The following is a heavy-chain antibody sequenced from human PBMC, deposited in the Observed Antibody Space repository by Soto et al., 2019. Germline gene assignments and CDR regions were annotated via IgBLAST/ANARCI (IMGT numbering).Heavy chain of an antibody. V-gene: IGHV3-30*18. CDR1: GFTFSDYA. J-gene: IGHJ4*02. CDR2: VSHDGRNT. Sequence: VQLVESGGGVVQPGRSLRLSCAASGFTFSDYAMHWVRQAPGKGLEWVAVVSHDGRNTHYADSVKGRFTISRDSSKNTVSLEMSSLRAEDTAVYYWAKGGRQWLVTSDFNYWGQGALVTVSS. CDR3: AKGGRQWLVTSDFNY. D-gene: IGHD6-19*01.